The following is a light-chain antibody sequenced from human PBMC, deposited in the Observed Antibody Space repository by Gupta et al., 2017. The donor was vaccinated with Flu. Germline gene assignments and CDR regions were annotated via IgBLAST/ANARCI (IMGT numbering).Light chain of an antibody. Sequence: YELTQPPSVSASPGQTARVTCSGDQLTKQYVHWYQQKPGQAPVMVICRDTERPSGIPERFSGSSAGTTATLTISGVQAEDEADYYCQSADSTGSSVLFGGGTQLTVL. V-gene: IGLV3-25*02. CDR1: QLTKQY. CDR3: QSADSTGSSVL. CDR2: RDT. J-gene: IGLJ2*01.